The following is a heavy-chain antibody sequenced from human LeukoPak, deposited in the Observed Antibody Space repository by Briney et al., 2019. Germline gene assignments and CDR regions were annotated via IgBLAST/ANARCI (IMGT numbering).Heavy chain of an antibody. V-gene: IGHV4-4*07. J-gene: IGHJ6*02. CDR1: GGSISSYY. CDR3: ARAGTTSPYYYYGMDV. Sequence: SETLSLTCTVSGGSISSYYWSWIRQPAGKGLEWTGRIYTSGSTNYNPSLKSRVTMSVDTSKNQFSLKLSSVTAADTAVYYCARAGTTSPYYYYGMDVWGQGTTVTVSS. CDR2: IYTSGST. D-gene: IGHD2-2*01.